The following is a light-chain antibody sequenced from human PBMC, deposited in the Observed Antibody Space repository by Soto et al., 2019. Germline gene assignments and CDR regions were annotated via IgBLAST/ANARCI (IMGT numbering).Light chain of an antibody. J-gene: IGKJ4*01. CDR3: QQSYSTPLT. V-gene: IGKV1-39*01. CDR2: GAS. Sequence: DIQMTQSPSSLSASVGERVTITCRASQSISTYLNWYQQKPRKAPKLLIFGASSVQSGVPSRFSGSGSVTDFTLTISSLQPEDFATYYCQQSYSTPLTFGGGTKVEIK. CDR1: QSISTY.